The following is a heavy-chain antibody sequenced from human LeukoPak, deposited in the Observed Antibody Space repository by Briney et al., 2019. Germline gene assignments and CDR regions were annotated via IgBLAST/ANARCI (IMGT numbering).Heavy chain of an antibody. D-gene: IGHD6-6*01. Sequence: GGSLRLSCAASGFTFSSYWMSWVRQAPGKGLEWVANIKQDGSERYYVDSVKGRFTISRDNAKNSLYLQMNSLRAEDTAVYYCARVWAYSSSWSWFDPWGQGTLVTVSS. CDR1: GFTFSSYW. J-gene: IGHJ5*02. V-gene: IGHV3-7*01. CDR2: IKQDGSER. CDR3: ARVWAYSSSWSWFDP.